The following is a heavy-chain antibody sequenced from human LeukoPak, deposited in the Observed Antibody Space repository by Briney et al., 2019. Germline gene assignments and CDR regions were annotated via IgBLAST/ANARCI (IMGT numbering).Heavy chain of an antibody. D-gene: IGHD5-12*01. V-gene: IGHV4-34*01. CDR2: INHSGST. Sequence: SETLSLTCAVYGGSFSGYYWSWIRQPPGKGLEWIGEINHSGSTNYNPSLKSRVTISVDTSKNQFSLKLSSVTAADTAVYYCARGRWLRSFHYYYMDVWGKRTTVTVSS. CDR3: ARGRWLRSFHYYYMDV. CDR1: GGSFSGYY. J-gene: IGHJ6*03.